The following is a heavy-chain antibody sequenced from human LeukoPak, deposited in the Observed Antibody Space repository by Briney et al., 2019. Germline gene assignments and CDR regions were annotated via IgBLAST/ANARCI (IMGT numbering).Heavy chain of an antibody. Sequence: PSQTLSLTRTVSGGSISRGGYYCSWVRQHPGNGMEWIGYIYYSGSTYYNPSLKSRVTISVDTSKSQLSLKLSSVTAADTAVYYCARVSSRNAFDIWGQGTMVTVSS. CDR2: IYYSGST. D-gene: IGHD6-13*01. CDR3: ARVSSRNAFDI. CDR1: GGSISRGGYY. J-gene: IGHJ3*02. V-gene: IGHV4-31*03.